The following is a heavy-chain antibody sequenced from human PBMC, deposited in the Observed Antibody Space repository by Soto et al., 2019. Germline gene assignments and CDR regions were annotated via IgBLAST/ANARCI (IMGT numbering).Heavy chain of an antibody. J-gene: IGHJ3*02. D-gene: IGHD3-3*01. CDR3: ARTGVADPLEI. CDR2: IYPRDSDT. CDR1: GFGFTSYW. V-gene: IGHV5-51*01. Sequence: GESLKISCKGSGFGFTSYWIGWVRQMPGKGLECMGIIYPRDSDTRYNPSFQGQVTISVDKSISTAYLQWSSLKTSDTAMYYCARTGVADPLEIWGEGTMVTV.